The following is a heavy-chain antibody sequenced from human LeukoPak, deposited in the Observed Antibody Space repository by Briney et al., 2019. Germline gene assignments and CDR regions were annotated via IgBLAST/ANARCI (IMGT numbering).Heavy chain of an antibody. V-gene: IGHV3-30*03. Sequence: PGGSLRLSCAASGFTFSNYGMHWVRQAPGKGLEWVAVISYDGSNKYYADSVKGRFTISRDNSKNTLYLQMNSLRAEDTAVYYCARGQYDILTGLPLPDYWGQGTLVTVSS. CDR2: ISYDGSNK. CDR3: ARGQYDILTGLPLPDY. CDR1: GFTFSNYG. J-gene: IGHJ4*02. D-gene: IGHD3-9*01.